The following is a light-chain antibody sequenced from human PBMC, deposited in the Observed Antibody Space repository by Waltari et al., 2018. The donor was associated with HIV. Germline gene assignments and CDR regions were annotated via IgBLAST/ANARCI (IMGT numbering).Light chain of an antibody. Sequence: DIQMTQFPSSLSASVGDRVTITCRASRDISHSLVWFQYKAGQAPKLLLYDTFTLGSGVPSRFSGGKSGTDYTLTLGCLQPEDFAVYYCQQYDTSPPTFGQGTKLEIK. V-gene: IGKV1-NL1*01. CDR2: DTF. J-gene: IGKJ2*01. CDR3: QQYDTSPPT. CDR1: RDISHS.